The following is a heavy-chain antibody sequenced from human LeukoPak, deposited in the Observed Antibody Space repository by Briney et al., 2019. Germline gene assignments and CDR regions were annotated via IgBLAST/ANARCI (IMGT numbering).Heavy chain of an antibody. CDR2: ISSSGSTI. CDR1: GFTFSDYY. CDR3: ARLISRYYDILTAHWFDP. J-gene: IGHJ5*02. D-gene: IGHD3-9*01. Sequence: GGSLRLSCAASGFTFSDYYMSWIRQAPGKWLEWVSYISSSGSTIYYADSVKGRFTISRDNANNSLYLQMNSLRAEGTAVYYWARLISRYYDILTAHWFDPWGQGTLVTVST. V-gene: IGHV3-11*04.